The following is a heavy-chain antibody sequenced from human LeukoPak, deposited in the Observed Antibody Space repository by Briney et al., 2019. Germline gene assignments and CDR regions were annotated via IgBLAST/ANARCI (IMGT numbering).Heavy chain of an antibody. V-gene: IGHV3-66*01. CDR1: GFTVSSNY. J-gene: IGHJ4*02. D-gene: IGHD1-26*01. CDR2: IYSGGST. Sequence: GGSLRLSCAASGFTVSSNYMSWVRQAPGKGLEWVSVIYSGGSTYYADSVKGRFTISRDNSKNTLYLQMNSLRAEDTAVYYCARFGLVGATRGVYWGQGTLVTVSS. CDR3: ARFGLVGATRGVY.